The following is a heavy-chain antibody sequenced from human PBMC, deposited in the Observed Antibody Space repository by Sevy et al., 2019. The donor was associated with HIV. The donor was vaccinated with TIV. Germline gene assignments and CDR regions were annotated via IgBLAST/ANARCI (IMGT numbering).Heavy chain of an antibody. CDR1: GFIFSNYW. CDR2: IKEDGSDK. V-gene: IGHV3-7*01. J-gene: IGHJ4*02. CDR3: VRDGLASATDFDY. D-gene: IGHD2-15*01. Sequence: GGSLRLSCEVSGFIFSNYWMTWVRQAPGKGLEWVANIKEDGSDKYYGDSVKGRFSLSRDNAKNSLYLQMDSLRAEDTAVYYCVRDGLASATDFDYWGQGTLVTVSS.